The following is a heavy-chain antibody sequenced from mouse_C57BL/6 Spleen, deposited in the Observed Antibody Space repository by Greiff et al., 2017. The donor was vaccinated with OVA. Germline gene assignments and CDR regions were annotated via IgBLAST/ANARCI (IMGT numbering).Heavy chain of an antibody. J-gene: IGHJ2*01. CDR3: ARNDTSGYDY. D-gene: IGHD3-2*01. Sequence: VQLQQSGADLARPGASVTMSCKASGYTFTSYTMHWVKQRPGRGLEWIGYINPSSGYTKYNQKFKDKATLTADKSSSTAYMQLSSLTSEDSAVYYCARNDTSGYDYWGQGTTVTVSS. CDR2: INPSSGYT. CDR1: GYTFTSYT. V-gene: IGHV1-4*01.